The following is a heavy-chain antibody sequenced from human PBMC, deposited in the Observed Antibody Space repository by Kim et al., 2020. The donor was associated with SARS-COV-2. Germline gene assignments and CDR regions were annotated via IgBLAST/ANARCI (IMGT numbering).Heavy chain of an antibody. J-gene: IGHJ6*02. V-gene: IGHV3-21*01. D-gene: IGHD5-12*01. CDR3: ARDRGYSGPYNYYYGMDV. Sequence: GKGRFTISRDNAKNSLYLQMNSLRAEDTAVYYCARDRGYSGPYNYYYGMDVWGQGTTVTVSS.